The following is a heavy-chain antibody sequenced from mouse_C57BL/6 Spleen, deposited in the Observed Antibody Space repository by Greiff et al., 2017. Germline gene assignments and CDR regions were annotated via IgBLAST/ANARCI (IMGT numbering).Heavy chain of an antibody. D-gene: IGHD1-1*02. CDR1: GFSFNTYA. J-gene: IGHJ3*01. CDR2: IRSKSNNYAT. CDR3: VRQSGIYPWFAY. V-gene: IGHV10-1*01. Sequence: EVMLVESGGGLVQPKGSLKLSCAASGFSFNTYAMNWVRQAPGKGLEWVARIRSKSNNYATYYADSVKDRFTISRDDSESMLYLQMNNLKTEDTAMYYCVRQSGIYPWFAYWGQGTLVTVSA.